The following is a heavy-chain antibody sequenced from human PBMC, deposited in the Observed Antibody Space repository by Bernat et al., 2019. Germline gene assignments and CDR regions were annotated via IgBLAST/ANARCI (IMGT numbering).Heavy chain of an antibody. J-gene: IGHJ4*02. CDR2: INRDGSIT. CDR1: GFTFSSYW. D-gene: IGHD6-6*01. V-gene: IGHV3-74*01. CDR3: VRIGYSTSSLGIDY. Sequence: EVQLVESGGGLVQPGGSLRLSCAASGFTFSSYWMHWVRHAPGKGLVWVARINRDGSITTYADSVRGRFTTSRDNAKNTLFLQMTSLTAEDTAVYYCVRIGYSTSSLGIDYWGQGALVSVSS.